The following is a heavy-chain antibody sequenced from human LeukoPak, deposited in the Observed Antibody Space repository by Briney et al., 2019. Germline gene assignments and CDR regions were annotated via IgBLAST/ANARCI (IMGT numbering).Heavy chain of an antibody. Sequence: PSETLSLTCTVSGGSISSYYWSWIRQPPGKGLEWIGYIYYSGSTNYNPSLKSRVTISVDTSKNQFSLKLSSVTAADTAVYYCARAGLTTVVTPWDYYYYMDVWGKGTTVTVSS. CDR1: GGSISSYY. CDR2: IYYSGST. V-gene: IGHV4-59*01. CDR3: ARAGLTTVVTPWDYYYYMDV. D-gene: IGHD4-23*01. J-gene: IGHJ6*03.